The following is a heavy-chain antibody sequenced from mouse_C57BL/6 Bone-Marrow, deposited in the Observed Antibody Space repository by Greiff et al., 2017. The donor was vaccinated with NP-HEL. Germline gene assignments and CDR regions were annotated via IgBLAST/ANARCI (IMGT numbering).Heavy chain of an antibody. CDR3: ARGGLRPLYYFDY. CDR2: IYPGGGYT. D-gene: IGHD2-4*01. J-gene: IGHJ2*01. CDR1: GYTFTNYW. Sequence: QVQLQQSGAELVRPGPSVKMSCKASGYTFTNYWIGWAKQRPGHGLEWIGDIYPGGGYTNYNEKFKGKATLTADKSSSTAYMQFSSLTSEDSAIYYCARGGLRPLYYFDYWGQGTTLTVSS. V-gene: IGHV1-63*01.